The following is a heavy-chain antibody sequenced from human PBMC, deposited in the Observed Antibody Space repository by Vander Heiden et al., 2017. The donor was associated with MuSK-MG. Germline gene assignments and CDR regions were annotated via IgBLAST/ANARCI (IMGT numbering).Heavy chain of an antibody. Sequence: EVQLVESGGGLVQPGGSLRLSCAASGFTFRNYWMSWVRQAPGKGLEWVANIKQDGSDKYEVDSVKGRFTISRDNAKNSLYLQMNRLRAEDTAVYYFTRYEWGRTDYRCQGTLVTVSS. J-gene: IGHJ4*02. D-gene: IGHD1-26*01. CDR2: IKQDGSDK. V-gene: IGHV3-7*01. CDR3: TRYEWGRTDY. CDR1: GFTFRNYW.